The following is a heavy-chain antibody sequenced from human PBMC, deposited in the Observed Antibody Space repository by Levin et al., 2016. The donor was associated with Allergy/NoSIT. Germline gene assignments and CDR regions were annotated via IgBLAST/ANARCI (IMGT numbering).Heavy chain of an antibody. CDR2: IYYSGST. CDR3: AGEITFGGVIARTYYYGMDV. D-gene: IGHD3-16*02. Sequence: WIRQPPGKGLEWIGYIYYSGSTNYNPSLKSRVTISVDTSKNQFSLKLSSVTAADTAVYYCAGEITFGGVIARTYYYGMDVWGQGTTVTVSS. J-gene: IGHJ6*02. V-gene: IGHV4-59*01.